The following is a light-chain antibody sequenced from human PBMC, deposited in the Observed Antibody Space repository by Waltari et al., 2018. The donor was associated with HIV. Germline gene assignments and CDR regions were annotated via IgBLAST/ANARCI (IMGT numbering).Light chain of an antibody. CDR1: SSDVGGYNY. V-gene: IGLV2-14*01. J-gene: IGLJ1*01. CDR3: TSYTSSSTLRGV. CDR2: EVT. Sequence: QSALTQPASVSGSPGQSITISCTGTSSDVGGYNYVSCYQQHPGKAPKLMIYEVTNRPSGVSNRFSGSKSGNTASLTISGLQAEDEADYYCTSYTSSSTLRGVFGTGTKVTVL.